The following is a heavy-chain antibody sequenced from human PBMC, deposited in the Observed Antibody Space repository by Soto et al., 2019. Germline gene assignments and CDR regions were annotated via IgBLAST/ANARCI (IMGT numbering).Heavy chain of an antibody. V-gene: IGHV3-66*01. J-gene: IGHJ4*02. Sequence: EVQLVESGGGLVQPGGSLRLSCAASGFTVISNFMSWVRQGPGKGLEWASVIYRGGSAYYADSVKGRFTISRDNSKNTLHLQMNSLRAEDTAVYYCAREAEDTRVPDYWGQGTLVTVSS. CDR2: IYRGGSA. CDR1: GFTVISNF. D-gene: IGHD2-2*01. CDR3: AREAEDTRVPDY.